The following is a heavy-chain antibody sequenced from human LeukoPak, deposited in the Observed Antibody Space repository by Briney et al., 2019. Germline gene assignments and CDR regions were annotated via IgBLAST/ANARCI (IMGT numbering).Heavy chain of an antibody. CDR1: GGTFISYA. CDR3: ARSPSPAPFDP. J-gene: IGHJ5*02. Sequence: SVKVSCKASGGTFISYAISWVRQAPGQGLEWMGGIIPIFGTANYAQKFQGRVTITADESTSTAYMELSGLRSEDTAVYYCARSPSPAPFDPWGQGTLVTVSS. V-gene: IGHV1-69*01. CDR2: IIPIFGTA.